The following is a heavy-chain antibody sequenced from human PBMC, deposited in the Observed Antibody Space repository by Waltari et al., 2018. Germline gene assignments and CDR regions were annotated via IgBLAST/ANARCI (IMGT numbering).Heavy chain of an antibody. V-gene: IGHV4-61*02. CDR1: GGSIRSGSYY. D-gene: IGHD4-17*01. Sequence: QVQLQESGPGLVKPSQTLSLTCTVSGGSIRSGSYYSSWIRQPAGKGLEWIGRIYTSGSTNYNPSLKSRVTISVDTSKNQFSLKLSSVTAADTAVYYCARDTVGGFDYWGQGTLVTVSS. CDR2: IYTSGST. J-gene: IGHJ4*02. CDR3: ARDTVGGFDY.